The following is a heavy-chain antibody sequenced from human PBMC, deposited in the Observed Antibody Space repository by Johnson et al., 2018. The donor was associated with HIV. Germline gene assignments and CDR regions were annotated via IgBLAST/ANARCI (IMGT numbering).Heavy chain of an antibody. D-gene: IGHD5-18*01. CDR3: ASEYSYGSHDAFDI. Sequence: QVQLVESGGGLVQPGGSLRLSCAASGFTVSSYAMHWVRQAPGKGLEWVAVISYDGSNKYYADSVKGRFTISRDNSKNTLYLQMNSLRAEDTAVYYCASEYSYGSHDAFDIWGQGTMVTVSS. CDR2: ISYDGSNK. V-gene: IGHV3-30-3*01. CDR1: GFTVSSYA. J-gene: IGHJ3*02.